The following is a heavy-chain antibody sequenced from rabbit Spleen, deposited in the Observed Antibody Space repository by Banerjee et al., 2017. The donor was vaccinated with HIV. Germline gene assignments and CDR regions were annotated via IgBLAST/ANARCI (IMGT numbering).Heavy chain of an antibody. CDR3: VREVAVKFNL. CDR2: IYAARGTT. Sequence: QLKETGGGLVQPGGSLTLSCKASGFDFSGVYINWVRQAPGKGLEWIGIIYAARGTTDYASWVNGRFTISSDNAQTTVDLKMTSLTAADTATYFCVREVAVKFNLWGPGTLVTVS. CDR1: GFDFSGVY. D-gene: IGHD4-1*01. J-gene: IGHJ4*01. V-gene: IGHV1S7*01.